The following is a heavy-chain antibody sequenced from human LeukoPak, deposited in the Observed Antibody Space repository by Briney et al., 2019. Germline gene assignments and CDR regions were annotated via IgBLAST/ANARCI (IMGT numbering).Heavy chain of an antibody. CDR2: ISGSGGST. CDR3: AVSVRFERVWHYFNN. D-gene: IGHD3-9*01. Sequence: GGSLRLSCAASGFTFSSYGMSWVRQAPGKGLEWVSAISGSGGSTYYADSVKGRFTISRDSSKNTLYLQMNSLRAEDTAVYYCAVSVRFERVWHYFNNWGQGTQVTVSS. CDR1: GFTFSSYG. J-gene: IGHJ4*02. V-gene: IGHV3-23*01.